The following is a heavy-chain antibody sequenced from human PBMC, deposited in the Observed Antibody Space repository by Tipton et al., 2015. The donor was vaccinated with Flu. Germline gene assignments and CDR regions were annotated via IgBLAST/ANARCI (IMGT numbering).Heavy chain of an antibody. Sequence: SLRLSCAASGFTFSSYAMSWVRQAPGKGLEWVSTISGSGGSTYYADSVKGRFTISRDISKNTLYLQMNSLRAEDTAVYYCAKYPGSGASRAFDYWGQGTLVTVSS. J-gene: IGHJ4*02. V-gene: IGHV3-23*01. D-gene: IGHD3-10*01. CDR3: AKYPGSGASRAFDY. CDR2: ISGSGGST. CDR1: GFTFSSYA.